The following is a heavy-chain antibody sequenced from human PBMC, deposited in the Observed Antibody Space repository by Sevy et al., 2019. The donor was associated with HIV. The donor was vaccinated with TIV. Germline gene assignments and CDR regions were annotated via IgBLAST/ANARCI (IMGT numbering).Heavy chain of an antibody. V-gene: IGHV3-23*01. D-gene: IGHD3-10*01. CDR1: GFTFSSYA. Sequence: GGSLRLSCAASGFTFSSYAMSWVRQAPGKGLEWVSAISGSGGSTYYADSVKGRFTISRDNSKNTLYLQMNSLRAEDTAVYDCAKDAYGGSGSPPDYWGQGTLVTVSS. CDR3: AKDAYGGSGSPPDY. CDR2: ISGSGGST. J-gene: IGHJ4*02.